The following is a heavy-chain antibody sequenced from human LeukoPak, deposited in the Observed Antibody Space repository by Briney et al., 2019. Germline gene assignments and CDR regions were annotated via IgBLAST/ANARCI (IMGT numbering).Heavy chain of an antibody. J-gene: IGHJ4*02. D-gene: IGHD6-19*01. CDR2: IYPDDSDT. CDR1: GYSFSNYW. CDR3: ARVNRRIAVAGPFDY. V-gene: IGHV5-51*01. Sequence: GESLKISCKGSGYSFSNYWIGWVRQMPGKGLEWMGIIYPDDSDTRYSPSFQGQVTISADRSTNTAYLQWSSLKASDTAMYYCARVNRRIAVAGPFDYWGQGTLVTVSS.